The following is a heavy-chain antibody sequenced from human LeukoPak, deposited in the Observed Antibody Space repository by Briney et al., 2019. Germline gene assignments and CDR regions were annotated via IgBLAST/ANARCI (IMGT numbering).Heavy chain of an antibody. Sequence: PGGSLRLSCAASGFSFGDYRMSWVRQAPGKGLEWVAHIRRDGTDKRYVDSVKGRFTISRDNAKSSLFLQMNSLRAEDTAVYFCARNLATVDSSWFDPWGQGTLVTVSS. D-gene: IGHD6-13*01. CDR1: GFSFGDYR. J-gene: IGHJ5*02. CDR2: IRRDGTDK. V-gene: IGHV3-7*01. CDR3: ARNLATVDSSWFDP.